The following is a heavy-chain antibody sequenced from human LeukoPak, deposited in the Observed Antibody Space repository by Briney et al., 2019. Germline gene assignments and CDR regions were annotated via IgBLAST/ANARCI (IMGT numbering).Heavy chain of an antibody. CDR2: INHSGST. V-gene: IGHV4-34*01. CDR3: ARFGGPHAFDI. D-gene: IGHD3-3*01. CDR1: GGSFSGYY. J-gene: IGHJ3*02. Sequence: SETLSLTCAVYGGSFSGYYWSWIRQPPGKGLEWIGEINHSGSTNYNPSLKSRVTIAVDTSKNHFSLTLSSVTAADTAVYYCARFGGPHAFDIWGQGTMVTVSS.